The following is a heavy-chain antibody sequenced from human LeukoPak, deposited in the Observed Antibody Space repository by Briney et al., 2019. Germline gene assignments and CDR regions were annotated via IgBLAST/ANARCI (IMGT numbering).Heavy chain of an antibody. D-gene: IGHD2-2*01. Sequence: GGSLRLSCAASGFTFSSYSMNWVRQAPGKGPEWVPYISSSSSTIYYADSVKGRFTISRDNAKNSLYLQMNSLRAEDTAVYYCARVDRYQLLHDAFDIWGQGTMVTVSS. CDR1: GFTFSSYS. J-gene: IGHJ3*02. V-gene: IGHV3-48*04. CDR2: ISSSSSTI. CDR3: ARVDRYQLLHDAFDI.